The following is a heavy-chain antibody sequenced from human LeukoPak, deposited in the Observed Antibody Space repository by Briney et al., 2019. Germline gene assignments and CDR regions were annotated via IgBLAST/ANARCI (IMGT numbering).Heavy chain of an antibody. D-gene: IGHD2-15*01. CDR3: ARGVCSGGSCYSEWNY. Sequence: PSETLSLTCAVYGGSFSGYYWSWIRQPPGKGLEWIGEINYSGSTNYIPSLKSRVTISVDTSKNQFSLKLSSVTAADTAVYYCARGVCSGGSCYSEWNYWGRGTLVTVSS. J-gene: IGHJ4*02. V-gene: IGHV4-34*01. CDR1: GGSFSGYY. CDR2: INYSGST.